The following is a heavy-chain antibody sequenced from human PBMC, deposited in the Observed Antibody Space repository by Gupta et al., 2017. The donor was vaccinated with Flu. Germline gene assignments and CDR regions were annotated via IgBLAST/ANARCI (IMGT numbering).Heavy chain of an antibody. V-gene: IGHV4-61*02. J-gene: IGHJ5*01. CDR2: IYASGAT. CDR1: GDSLTRGDYY. D-gene: IGHD2-15*01. Sequence: QVRLQESGPGLVKPLQTLSLTCTVSGDSLTRGDYYWNLVRQPAGKVLEWIGRIYASGATYYNAALNVRVTMSIETSKNQLSLKLISVTAADTAVYYCARVRSGGNWFDSWGQGTLVTVSS. CDR3: ARVRSGGNWFDS.